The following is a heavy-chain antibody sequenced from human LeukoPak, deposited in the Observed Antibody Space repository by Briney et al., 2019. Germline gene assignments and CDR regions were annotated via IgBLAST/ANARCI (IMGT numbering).Heavy chain of an antibody. D-gene: IGHD2-15*01. V-gene: IGHV3-48*01. J-gene: IGHJ4*02. Sequence: PGGSLRLSCAASGFTFSSYTMNWVRQAPGKGLEWVSYISSSSSIIYYSDSVKARFTISRDNAKSSLYLQMNSLRAEDTAVYYCARDYGCSGSSCYSIDYWGQGTLVTVSS. CDR1: GFTFSSYT. CDR3: ARDYGCSGSSCYSIDY. CDR2: ISSSSSII.